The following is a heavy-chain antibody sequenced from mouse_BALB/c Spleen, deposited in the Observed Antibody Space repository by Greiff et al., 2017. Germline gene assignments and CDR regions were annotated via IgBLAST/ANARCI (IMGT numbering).Heavy chain of an antibody. CDR2: ISDGGSYT. CDR1: GFTFSDYY. Sequence: EVHLVESGGGLVKPGGSLKLSCAASGFTFSDYYMYWVRQTPEKRLEWVATISDGGSYTYYPDSVKGRFTISRDNAKNNLYLQMSKLKSEDTAMYYSARGGSRISDGYDGGLAYWGQGTLVTVSA. D-gene: IGHD2-2*01. V-gene: IGHV5-4*02. J-gene: IGHJ3*01. CDR3: ARGGSRISDGYDGGLAY.